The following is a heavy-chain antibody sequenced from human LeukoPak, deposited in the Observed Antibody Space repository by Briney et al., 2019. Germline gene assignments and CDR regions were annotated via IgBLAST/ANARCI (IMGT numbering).Heavy chain of an antibody. CDR2: IHRSGST. V-gene: IGHV4-59*12. J-gene: IGHJ4*02. CDR1: GGSISSYY. Sequence: SETLSLTCTVSGGSISSYYWSWIRQPPGKGLEWIGEIHRSGSTNYNPSLKSRVTISVDKSKNQFSLKLSSVTAADTAVYYSARRVYYDSSGYFSFWGQGTLVSVSS. CDR3: ARRVYYDSSGYFSF. D-gene: IGHD3-22*01.